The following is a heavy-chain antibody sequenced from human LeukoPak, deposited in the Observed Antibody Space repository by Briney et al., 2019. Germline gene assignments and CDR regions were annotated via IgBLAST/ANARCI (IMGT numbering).Heavy chain of an antibody. CDR3: ASISQYYYDSSGYYSMVRNAFDI. J-gene: IGHJ3*02. CDR2: INPNSGGT. Sequence: GASVKVSCKASGYTFTGYYMHWVRQAPGQGLEWMGWINPNSGGTNYAQKVQGRVTMTRDTSISTAYMELSRLRSDDTAVYYCASISQYYYDSSGYYSMVRNAFDIWGQGTMVTVSS. V-gene: IGHV1-2*02. D-gene: IGHD3-22*01. CDR1: GYTFTGYY.